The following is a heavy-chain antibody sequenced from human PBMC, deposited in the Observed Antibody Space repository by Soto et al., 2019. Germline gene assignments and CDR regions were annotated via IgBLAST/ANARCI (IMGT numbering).Heavy chain of an antibody. CDR3: ARAARYYDSSGYPTAPYYFDY. CDR1: GGSISSYY. V-gene: IGHV4-59*01. Sequence: PSETLSLTCTVSGGSISSYYWSWIRQPPGKGLEWIGYIYYSGSTNYNPSLKSRVTISVDTSKNQFSLKLSSVTAADTAVYYCARAARYYDSSGYPTAPYYFDYWGQGTLVTAPQ. J-gene: IGHJ4*02. D-gene: IGHD3-22*01. CDR2: IYYSGST.